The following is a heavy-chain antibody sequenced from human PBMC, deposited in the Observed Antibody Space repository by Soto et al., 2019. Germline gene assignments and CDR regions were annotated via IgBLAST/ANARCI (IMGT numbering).Heavy chain of an antibody. D-gene: IGHD6-19*01. Sequence: PGGSLRLSCAASGFTFSSYGMTWVRQAPGKGLEWVSFSSATGAGTYYADSVKGRFTISRDNSKNTLYLQMTSLRADDTAVYYCARKALAVGGLSYYGMDVWGPGTTVTVSS. V-gene: IGHV3-23*01. J-gene: IGHJ6*02. CDR3: ARKALAVGGLSYYGMDV. CDR1: GFTFSSYG. CDR2: SSATGAGT.